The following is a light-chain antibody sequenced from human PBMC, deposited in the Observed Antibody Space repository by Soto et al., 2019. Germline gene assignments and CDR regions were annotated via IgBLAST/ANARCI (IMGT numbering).Light chain of an antibody. V-gene: IGLV2-14*01. J-gene: IGLJ1*01. CDR1: SSAVGGYNY. Sequence: QSALTQPASVSGSPGQSITISCTGTSSAVGGYNYVSWYQQHPGKAPKLMIYEGSSRPSGVSNRFSGSKSGNTASLTISGLQAEDEADYYCSSYTSSSTLGVFGTGTKLTFL. CDR3: SSYTSSSTLGV. CDR2: EGS.